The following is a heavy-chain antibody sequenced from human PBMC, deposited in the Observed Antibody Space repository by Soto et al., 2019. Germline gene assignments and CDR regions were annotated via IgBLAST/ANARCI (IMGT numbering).Heavy chain of an antibody. J-gene: IGHJ4*02. D-gene: IGHD2-8*01. CDR3: AQETDYDGVNRIDY. V-gene: IGHV1-69*01. CDR2: IIPILCTP. Sequence: QVQLVQSGAEVKKPGSSVKVSCKASGDTFNKYAFNWVRQAPGQGLEWMGGIIPILCTPNYAQGVQGRVTITADESTSTACMELSSLRYAATAVCCCAQETDYDGVNRIDYWGQGTLVTVSS. CDR1: GDTFNKYA.